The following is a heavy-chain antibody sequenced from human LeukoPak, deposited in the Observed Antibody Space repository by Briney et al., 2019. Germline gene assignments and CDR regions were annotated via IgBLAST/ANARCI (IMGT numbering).Heavy chain of an antibody. V-gene: IGHV4-59*01. CDR1: GGSISSYY. Sequence: SETLSLTCTVSGGSISSYYWSWIRQPPGKGLEWIGYIYYSGSTNYNPSLKSRVTISVDTSKNQFSLKLSSVTAADTAVYYCARRAAYGSGNGMDVWGQGTTVTVSS. J-gene: IGHJ6*02. CDR3: ARRAAYGSGNGMDV. D-gene: IGHD3-10*01. CDR2: IYYSGST.